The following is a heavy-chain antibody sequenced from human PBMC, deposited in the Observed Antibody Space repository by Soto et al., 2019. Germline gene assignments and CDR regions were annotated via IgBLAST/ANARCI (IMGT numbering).Heavy chain of an antibody. D-gene: IGHD2-15*01. J-gene: IGHJ6*02. CDR3: ARQDVVVVAATPIYYGMDV. V-gene: IGHV5-51*01. Sequence: GESLKISCKGSGYSFTSYWIGWVRQMPGKGLEWMGIIYPGDSDTRYSPSFQGQVTISAEKSISTAYLQWSSLKASDTAMYYCARQDVVVVAATPIYYGMDVWGQGTTVTVSS. CDR1: GYSFTSYW. CDR2: IYPGDSDT.